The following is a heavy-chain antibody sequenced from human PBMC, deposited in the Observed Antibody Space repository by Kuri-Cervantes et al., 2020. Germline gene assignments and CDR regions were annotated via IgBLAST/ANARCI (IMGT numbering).Heavy chain of an antibody. CDR2: ISWNSGSI. V-gene: IGHV3-9*01. CDR1: GFTFDDYA. Sequence: SLKISCAASGFTFDDYAMHWVRQAPGKGLEWVLGISWNSGSIGYADSVKGRFTISRDNAKNSLYLQMNSLRAEDTALYYCAKEDLVRGPLDYWGQGTLVTVSS. CDR3: AKEDLVRGPLDY. J-gene: IGHJ4*02. D-gene: IGHD3-10*01.